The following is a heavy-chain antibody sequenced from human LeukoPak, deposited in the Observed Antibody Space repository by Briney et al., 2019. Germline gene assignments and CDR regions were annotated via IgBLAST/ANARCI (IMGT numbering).Heavy chain of an antibody. Sequence: GGSLRLSCAASGFTFSTYAMSWVRQAPGKGLEWVSAISGSGGSTNYADSVKGRFTISRDNSKNTLYLQMNSLRAEDTAVYYCARDPYPDVYGMDVWGQGTTVTVSS. CDR3: ARDPYPDVYGMDV. CDR2: ISGSGGST. CDR1: GFTFSTYA. V-gene: IGHV3-23*01. J-gene: IGHJ6*02. D-gene: IGHD3-16*01.